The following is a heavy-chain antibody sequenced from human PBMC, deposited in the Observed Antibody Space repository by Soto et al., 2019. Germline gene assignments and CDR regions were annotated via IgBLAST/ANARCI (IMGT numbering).Heavy chain of an antibody. J-gene: IGHJ4*02. CDR2: IYYSGST. V-gene: IGHV4-59*01. D-gene: IGHD3-10*01. CDR1: GGSISSYY. Sequence: SSETLSLTCTVSGGSISSYYWSWIRQPPGKGLEWIGYIYYSGSTNYNPSLKSRVTISVDTSKNQFSLKLSSVTAADTAVYYCARCRGVSGDFDYWGQGTLVTVSS. CDR3: ARCRGVSGDFDY.